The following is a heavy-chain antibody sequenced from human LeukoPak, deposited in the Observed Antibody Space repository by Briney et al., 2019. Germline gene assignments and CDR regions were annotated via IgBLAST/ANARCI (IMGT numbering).Heavy chain of an antibody. CDR1: VGSIRSSYYY. J-gene: IGHJ4*02. D-gene: IGHD6-6*01. V-gene: IGHV4-39*01. Sequence: SETLSLTCTVSVGSIRSSYYYWGWIRQPPGKGLEWIGSIYDSVSTYYNPSLKSRVTISVDTSKNQFSLKLNSVTAADTAVYYCARRLKYSSSSRWGLYFDYWGQGTLVTVSS. CDR3: ARRLKYSSSSRWGLYFDY. CDR2: IYDSVST.